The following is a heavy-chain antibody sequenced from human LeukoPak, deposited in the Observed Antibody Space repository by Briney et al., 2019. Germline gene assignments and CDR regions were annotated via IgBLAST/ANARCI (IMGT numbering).Heavy chain of an antibody. D-gene: IGHD3-10*01. CDR1: GGSFSGYY. J-gene: IGHJ5*02. V-gene: IGHV4-34*01. CDR2: INHSGST. CDR3: ARAMVRGVRGPFDP. Sequence: PSETLSLTCAVYGGSFSGYYWSWIRQPPGKGLEWIGEINHSGSTNYNPSLKSRVTISVDTSKNQFSLKLSSVTAADTAVYYCARAMVRGVRGPFDPWGQGTLVTVSS.